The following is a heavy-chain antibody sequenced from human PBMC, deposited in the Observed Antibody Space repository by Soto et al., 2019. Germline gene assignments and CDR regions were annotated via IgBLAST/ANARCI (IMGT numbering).Heavy chain of an antibody. Sequence: GGSLRLSCAASGFTFSNAWMNWVRQAPGKGLEWVGRIKSKTDGGTTDYAAPVKGRFTISRDDSKNTLYLKMNSLKTEDTAVYYCTTDQERRDGYNLVYYYGMDVWGQGTTVTVSS. CDR1: GFTFSNAW. J-gene: IGHJ6*02. CDR3: TTDQERRDGYNLVYYYGMDV. D-gene: IGHD5-12*01. V-gene: IGHV3-15*07. CDR2: IKSKTDGGTT.